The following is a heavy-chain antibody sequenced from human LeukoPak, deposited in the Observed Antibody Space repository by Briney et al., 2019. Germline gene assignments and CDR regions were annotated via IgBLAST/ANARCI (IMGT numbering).Heavy chain of an antibody. CDR1: GFTFSSYG. J-gene: IGHJ5*02. CDR2: IWYDGSNK. V-gene: IGHV3-33*01. Sequence: PGRSLRLSCAASGFTFSSYGMHWVRQAPGKGLEWVAVIWYDGSNKYYADSVKGRFTISRDNSKNTLYLQMNSLRAEDTAVYYCARGSHWFDPWGQGTLVTVSS. CDR3: ARGSHWFDP.